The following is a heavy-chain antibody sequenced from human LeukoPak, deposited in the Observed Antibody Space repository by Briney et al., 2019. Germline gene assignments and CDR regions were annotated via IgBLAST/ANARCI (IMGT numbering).Heavy chain of an antibody. V-gene: IGHV4-30-2*01. D-gene: IGHD2/OR15-2a*01. CDR2: IYHSGST. CDR3: ARAPSIFNSEYFDY. CDR1: GGSISSGGYS. Sequence: SETLSLTCAVSGGSISSGGYSWSWIRQPPGKGLEWIGYIYHSGSTYYNPSLKSRVTISVDRSKNQFSLKLSSVTAADTAVYYCARAPSIFNSEYFDYWGQGTLVTVSS. J-gene: IGHJ4*02.